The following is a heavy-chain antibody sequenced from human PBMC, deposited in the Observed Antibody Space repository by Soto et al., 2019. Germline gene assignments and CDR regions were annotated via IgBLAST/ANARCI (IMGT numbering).Heavy chain of an antibody. CDR1: GYTFTSYG. D-gene: IGHD3-22*01. Sequence: QVQLVQSGAEVKKPGASVKVSCKASGYTFTSYGISWVRQAPGQGLEWMGWISAYNGNTNYAQKLQGRVTMTTDTSPSTAHMELRSLRSDDTAVYYCARDGVHKYYDSTGTVGDAFDIWGQGTMVTVSS. CDR2: ISAYNGNT. J-gene: IGHJ3*02. CDR3: ARDGVHKYYDSTGTVGDAFDI. V-gene: IGHV1-18*01.